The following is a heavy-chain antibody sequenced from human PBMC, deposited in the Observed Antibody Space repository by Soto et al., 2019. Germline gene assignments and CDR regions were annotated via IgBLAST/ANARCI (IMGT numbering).Heavy chain of an antibody. CDR3: ARVAVAGTRVDY. V-gene: IGHV4-4*02. Sequence: QVQLQESGPGLVKPSGTLSLTCAVSGGSISSSNWWSWVRQPPGKGLEWIGEIYHSGSTNYNPSLKRRVPXXVXKSKNQFSLKLSSVTAADTAVYYCARVAVAGTRVDYWGQGTLVTVSS. CDR1: GGSISSSNW. D-gene: IGHD6-19*01. J-gene: IGHJ4*02. CDR2: IYHSGST.